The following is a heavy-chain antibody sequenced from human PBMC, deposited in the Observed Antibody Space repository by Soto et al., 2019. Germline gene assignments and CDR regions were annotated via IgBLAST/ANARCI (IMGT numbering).Heavy chain of an antibody. CDR3: ARARDAYNYYFDY. J-gene: IGHJ4*02. D-gene: IGHD1-1*01. Sequence: QVQLQESGPGLVKPSETLSLTCTVSGGSVSSGSYYWSWIRQTPGKGLEWIGHIFYSGSTNYNPSLKSRVTISADTSKNQFSLKLTSVTAADTAVYYCARARDAYNYYFDYWGQGTLVTVSS. CDR2: IFYSGST. V-gene: IGHV4-61*01. CDR1: GGSVSSGSYY.